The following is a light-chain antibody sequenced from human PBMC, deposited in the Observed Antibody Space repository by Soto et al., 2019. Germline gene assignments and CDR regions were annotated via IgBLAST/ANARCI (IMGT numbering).Light chain of an antibody. CDR1: QTISSW. CDR3: QQSYSSPQT. CDR2: KAS. Sequence: DIQMTQSPSTLSGSVGDRVTITCRASQTISSWLAWYQQKPGKAPKLLIYKASTLKSGVPSRFSGSGSGAAFTLTISSLQPEDFATYYCQQSYSSPQTFGQGTKVDIK. V-gene: IGKV1-5*03. J-gene: IGKJ1*01.